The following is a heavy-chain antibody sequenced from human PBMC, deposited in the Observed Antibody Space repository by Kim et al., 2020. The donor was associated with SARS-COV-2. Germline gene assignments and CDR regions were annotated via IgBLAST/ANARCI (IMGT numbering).Heavy chain of an antibody. CDR2: IHHSGST. CDR1: GYSISSGYY. V-gene: IGHV4-38-2*02. Sequence: SETLSLTCTVSGYSISSGYYWGWIRQPPGKGLEWIGSIHHSGSTYYNPSLKSRVTISVDTSKNQFSLELSSVTAADTAVYYCARVASYYDSRGYWGQGTLVTVSS. J-gene: IGHJ4*02. D-gene: IGHD3-22*01. CDR3: ARVASYYDSRGY.